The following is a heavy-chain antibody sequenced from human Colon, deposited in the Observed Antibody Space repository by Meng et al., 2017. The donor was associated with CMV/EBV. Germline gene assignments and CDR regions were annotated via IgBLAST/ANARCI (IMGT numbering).Heavy chain of an antibody. CDR3: ARPSDNGWYYFDS. J-gene: IGHJ4*02. V-gene: IGHV4-39*01. Sequence: SETLSLTCTVSGGSISSSSVYWGWIRQPPGGGLEWIGSINHSGNTYRNPSLWGRVGMSVDTSKNQFSLNLSSVTAADTSIYYCARPSDNGWYYFDSWGQGTLVTVSS. CDR1: GGSISSSSVY. D-gene: IGHD6-19*01. CDR2: INHSGNT.